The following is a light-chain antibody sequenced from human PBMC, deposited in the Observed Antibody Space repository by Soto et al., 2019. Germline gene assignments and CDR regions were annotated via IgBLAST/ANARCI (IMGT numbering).Light chain of an antibody. J-gene: IGKJ3*01. Sequence: DIQMTQSPSSLSASVGHRVTITCRASQSISSYLNWYQQKPGKAPKLLIYAASSLQSGVPSRFSGSGSVTDFTLTISSLQPEDFATYYCQQSYSTPFTFGPGTKVDIK. CDR1: QSISSY. CDR3: QQSYSTPFT. CDR2: AAS. V-gene: IGKV1-39*01.